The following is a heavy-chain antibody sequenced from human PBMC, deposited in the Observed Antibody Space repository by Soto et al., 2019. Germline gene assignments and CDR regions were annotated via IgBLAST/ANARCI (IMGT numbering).Heavy chain of an antibody. CDR2: ISGSGGST. Sequence: GGSLRLSCAASGVPFSSYAMSWVRQAPGKGLEWVSAISGSGGSTYYADSVKGRFTISRDNSKNTLYLQMNSLRAEDTAVYYCAKDGGQFTMIVVAPSLDSGGRGTLLTVSS. D-gene: IGHD3-22*01. CDR1: GVPFSSYA. V-gene: IGHV3-23*01. CDR3: AKDGGQFTMIVVAPSLDS. J-gene: IGHJ4*02.